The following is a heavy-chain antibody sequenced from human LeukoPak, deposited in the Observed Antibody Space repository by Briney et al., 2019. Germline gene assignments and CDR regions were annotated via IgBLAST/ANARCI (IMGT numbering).Heavy chain of an antibody. Sequence: SETLSLTCTVSGGSISSGGYYWGWIRQHPGKGLEWIGYIYYSGSTYYNPSLKSRVTISVDTSKNQFSLKLSSVTAADTAVYYCARNDGRGFDPWGQGTLVTVSS. V-gene: IGHV4-31*03. CDR2: IYYSGST. CDR3: ARNDGRGFDP. D-gene: IGHD1-1*01. J-gene: IGHJ5*02. CDR1: GGSISSGGYY.